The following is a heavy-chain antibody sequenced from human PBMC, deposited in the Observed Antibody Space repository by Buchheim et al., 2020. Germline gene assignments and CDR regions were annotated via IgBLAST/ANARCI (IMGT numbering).Heavy chain of an antibody. CDR3: ARGFRNSGSDGLYFDY. Sequence: QVQLQQWGAGLLKPSETLSLTCAVYGGSFSGYYWSWIRQPPGTGLEWIGEINHSGSTNYNSSLKSRVTISVDTSKNQFSLHLSSVTASDTAVYYCARGFRNSGSDGLYFDYWGQGTL. D-gene: IGHD1-26*01. CDR1: GGSFSGYY. V-gene: IGHV4-34*01. CDR2: INHSGST. J-gene: IGHJ4*02.